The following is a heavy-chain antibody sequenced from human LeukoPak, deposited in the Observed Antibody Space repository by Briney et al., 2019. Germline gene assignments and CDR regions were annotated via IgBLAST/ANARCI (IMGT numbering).Heavy chain of an antibody. D-gene: IGHD2-15*01. CDR2: IKSDGSSI. CDR3: ARDEYFAVSGSDAFDI. Sequence: QPGGSLRLACAASGFTFSTYWMHWVRQVPGKGLVWVSRIKSDGSSIMYADSVRGRFTISRDNAMNTLYLQMNSLRAEDTAVYYCARDEYFAVSGSDAFDIWGQGTMVTVSS. V-gene: IGHV3-74*03. J-gene: IGHJ3*02. CDR1: GFTFSTYW.